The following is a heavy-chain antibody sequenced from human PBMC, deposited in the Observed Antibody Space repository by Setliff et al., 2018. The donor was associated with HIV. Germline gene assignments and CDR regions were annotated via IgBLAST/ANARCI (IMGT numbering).Heavy chain of an antibody. CDR1: GYTFTGYY. Sequence: ASVKVSCKAFGYTFTGYYIHWVRQAPGQGLEWMGRINPNSGGTNHAQKFQGRVTMTRDMSISTAYMELSKLRSDDTAVYYCARGEYARRTNFDYWGQGTLVTVSS. J-gene: IGHJ4*02. D-gene: IGHD1-1*01. V-gene: IGHV1-2*06. CDR3: ARGEYARRTNFDY. CDR2: INPNSGGT.